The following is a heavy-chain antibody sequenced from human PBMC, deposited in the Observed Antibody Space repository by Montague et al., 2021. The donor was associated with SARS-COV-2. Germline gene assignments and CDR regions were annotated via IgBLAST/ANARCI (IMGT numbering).Heavy chain of an antibody. V-gene: IGHV4-4*07. Sequence: SETLSLTCTVSGGSISSYYWSWIRQPAGKGLEWIGRIYTSGSTNYNPSLKSRVTMSVDTSKNQFPLKLRSVTAADTAVYFCARDGLERQWWMLGWFDPWGQGTLVTVSS. J-gene: IGHJ5*02. CDR3: ARDGLERQWWMLGWFDP. CDR2: IYTSGST. CDR1: GGSISSYY. D-gene: IGHD1-1*01.